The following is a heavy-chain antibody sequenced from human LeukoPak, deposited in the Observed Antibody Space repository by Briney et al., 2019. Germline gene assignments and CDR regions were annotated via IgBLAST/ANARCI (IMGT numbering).Heavy chain of an antibody. V-gene: IGHV4-39*07. CDR2: INHPGST. Sequence: SETLSLTCTVSGGSISSSSYYWGWIRQPPGKGLEWIGEINHPGSTNYNPSLKSRITISVDTSKNQFSLKLSSLTAADTAVYYCARGGDILTGYEAFDIWGQGTMVTVSS. CDR3: ARGGDILTGYEAFDI. CDR1: GGSISSSSYY. J-gene: IGHJ3*02. D-gene: IGHD3-9*01.